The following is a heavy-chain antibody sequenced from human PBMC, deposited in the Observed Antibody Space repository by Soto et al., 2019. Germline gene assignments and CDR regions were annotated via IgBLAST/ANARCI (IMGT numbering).Heavy chain of an antibody. CDR1: GFTFSSYA. CDR3: AKAGYDILTGADAFDI. V-gene: IGHV3-23*01. CDR2: ISGSGGST. D-gene: IGHD3-9*01. Sequence: EVQLLESGGGLVQPGGSLRLSCAASGFTFSSYAMSWVRQAPGKGLEWVSAISGSGGSTYYADSVKGRFTISRDNSKNTLYLQVNSLRAEDTAVYYCAKAGYDILTGADAFDIWGQGTMVTVSS. J-gene: IGHJ3*02.